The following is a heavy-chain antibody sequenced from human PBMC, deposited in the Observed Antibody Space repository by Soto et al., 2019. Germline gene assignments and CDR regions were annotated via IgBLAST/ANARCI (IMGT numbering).Heavy chain of an antibody. J-gene: IGHJ4*02. CDR1: GCSISSGDYY. CDR2: IYYSGST. V-gene: IGHV4-30-4*01. Sequence: PSETLSLTCTVSGCSISSGDYYWSWIRQPPGKGLEWIGYIYYSGSTYYNPSLKSRVTISVDTSKNQFSLKLSSVTAADTAVYYCARSYYYDSSGWYYFDYWGQGTLVTVSS. CDR3: ARSYYYDSSGWYYFDY. D-gene: IGHD3-22*01.